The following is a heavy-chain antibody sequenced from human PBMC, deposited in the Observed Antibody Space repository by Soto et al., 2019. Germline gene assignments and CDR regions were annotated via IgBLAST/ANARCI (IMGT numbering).Heavy chain of an antibody. Sequence: PGGSLRLSCAASGFTFSSYAMHWVRQAPGKGLEWVAVISYDGSNKYYADSVKGRFTISRDNSKNTLYLQMNSLRAEDTAVYYCARPKDYYYGMDVWGQGTTVTVSS. J-gene: IGHJ6*02. V-gene: IGHV3-30-3*01. CDR2: ISYDGSNK. CDR1: GFTFSSYA. CDR3: ARPKDYYYGMDV.